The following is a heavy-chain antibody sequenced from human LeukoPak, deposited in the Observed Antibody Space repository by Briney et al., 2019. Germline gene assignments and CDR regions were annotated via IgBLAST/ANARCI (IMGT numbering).Heavy chain of an antibody. CDR3: ARDRTYYYDSSGYGFDY. J-gene: IGHJ4*02. D-gene: IGHD3-22*01. CDR1: GGFISSYY. CDR2: IYYSGST. V-gene: IGHV4-59*01. Sequence: SETLSLTCTVSGGFISSYYWSWIRQPPGKGLEWIGYIYYSGSTNYNPSLKSRVTISVDTSKNQFSLKLSSVTAADTAVYYCARDRTYYYDSSGYGFDYWGQGTLVTVSS.